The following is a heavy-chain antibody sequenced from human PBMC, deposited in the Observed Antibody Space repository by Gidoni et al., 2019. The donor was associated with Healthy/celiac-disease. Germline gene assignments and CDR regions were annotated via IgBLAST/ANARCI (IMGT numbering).Heavy chain of an antibody. Sequence: EVQLLEYGGGLVQPGGSRKISGAAYGLTFSSHAMSWVRQAPGKGLEWFSAISGSGGSTYYADSVKGRFTISRDNSKNTLYLQMNGLRADDTAVYYCGNDIVVVPAASTDYDAFDIWGQGTMVTVSS. CDR2: ISGSGGST. J-gene: IGHJ3*02. CDR1: GLTFSSHA. D-gene: IGHD2-2*01. V-gene: IGHV3-23*01. CDR3: GNDIVVVPAASTDYDAFDI.